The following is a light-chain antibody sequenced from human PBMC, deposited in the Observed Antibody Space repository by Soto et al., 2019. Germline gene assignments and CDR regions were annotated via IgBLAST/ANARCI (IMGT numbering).Light chain of an antibody. Sequence: EIVMTQSPGTLSLSPGERATLSCRSTQSISSSYLAWYQQKPGQAPRLVIYGASSRATDIPDRFSGSGSRTDFTLTISRLEPEDFAVYYCQYYGTSFTFGGGTKVEIK. V-gene: IGKV3-20*01. CDR3: QYYGTSFT. CDR1: QSISSSY. CDR2: GAS. J-gene: IGKJ4*01.